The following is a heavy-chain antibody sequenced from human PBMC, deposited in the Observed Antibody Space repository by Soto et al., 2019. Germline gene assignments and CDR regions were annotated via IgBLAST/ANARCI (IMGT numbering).Heavy chain of an antibody. CDR1: GFTFSSYA. V-gene: IGHV3-30-3*01. Sequence: QVQLVESGGGVVQPGRSLRLSCAASGFTFSSYAMHWVRQAPGKGLEWVAVISYDGSNNYYADSVKGRFTISRDNSKNRLYLQMNSLRAADTAVYYCARDRGDVVVVAATAVFDYWGQGTLVTVSS. CDR2: ISYDGSNN. J-gene: IGHJ4*02. D-gene: IGHD2-15*01. CDR3: ARDRGDVVVVAATAVFDY.